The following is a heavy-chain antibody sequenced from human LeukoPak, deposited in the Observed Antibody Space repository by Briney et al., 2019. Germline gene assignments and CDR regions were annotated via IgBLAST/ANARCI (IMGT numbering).Heavy chain of an antibody. V-gene: IGHV4-61*05. J-gene: IGHJ4*02. CDR1: GGSISSSSYY. Sequence: SEALSLTCTVSGGSISSSSYYWSWIRQPPGKGLEWIGYMYYSGSTNYNPSLKSRATISVDTSKNQFSLRLSSVTAADTAVYYCARQHSSGYHYFDYWGQGTLVTVSS. D-gene: IGHD3-22*01. CDR2: MYYSGST. CDR3: ARQHSSGYHYFDY.